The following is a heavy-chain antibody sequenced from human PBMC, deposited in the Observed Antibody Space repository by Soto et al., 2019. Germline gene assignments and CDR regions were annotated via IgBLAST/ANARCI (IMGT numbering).Heavy chain of an antibody. CDR2: IYYSGST. CDR1: CGSIRSYY. Sequence: VQLQESGPGLVKPSETLSLTCTVSCGSIRSYYWSWIRQPPGKGLELIGYIYYSGSTNYNPSHKRRVTISVDTAKNQFSLKLSSVTAADTDVYYCARNYGHAFDIWGQGTMVTVSS. CDR3: ARNYGHAFDI. D-gene: IGHD1-7*01. J-gene: IGHJ3*02. V-gene: IGHV4-59*01.